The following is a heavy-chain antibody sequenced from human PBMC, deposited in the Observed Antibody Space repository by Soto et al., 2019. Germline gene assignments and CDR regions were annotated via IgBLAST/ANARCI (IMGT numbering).Heavy chain of an antibody. Sequence: SVEVSCKASGFTFTSSAVQWVRQARGERLEWIGWIVVGSGNTNYAQKFQERVTITRDRSTSTAYMELSSLRSEDTAVYYCAADEIIAAAGKGVDYWGQGPMITVSS. D-gene: IGHD6-13*01. CDR3: AADEIIAAAGKGVDY. CDR1: GFTFTSSA. J-gene: IGHJ4*02. V-gene: IGHV1-58*01. CDR2: IVVGSGNT.